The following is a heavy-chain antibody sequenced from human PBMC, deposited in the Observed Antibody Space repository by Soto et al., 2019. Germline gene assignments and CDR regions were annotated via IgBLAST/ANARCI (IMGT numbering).Heavy chain of an antibody. J-gene: IGHJ4*02. D-gene: IGHD3-22*01. V-gene: IGHV3-48*01. CDR2: ISSSSSTI. CDR1: GFTFSSYS. Sequence: GSLRLSCAASGFTFSSYSKNWVRQAPGKGLEWVSYISSSSSTIYYADSVKGRFTISRDNAKNSLYLQMNSLRAGDTAVYFCAKDTFDYDRSGYYTFDYWGQGTLVTVSS. CDR3: AKDTFDYDRSGYYTFDY.